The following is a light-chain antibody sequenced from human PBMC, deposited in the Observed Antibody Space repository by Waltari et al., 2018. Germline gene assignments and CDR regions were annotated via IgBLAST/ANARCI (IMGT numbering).Light chain of an antibody. Sequence: NFMLTQPHSVSESPGKTVIISCTRSSGSIASNFEQWYQQRPGSAPTTVIFEDNERPSGVPDRFSGSIDSSSNSASLTISGLRTEDEADYYCQSYDTTTHWVFGGGTKLTVL. CDR1: SGSIASNF. V-gene: IGLV6-57*03. CDR2: EDN. CDR3: QSYDTTTHWV. J-gene: IGLJ3*02.